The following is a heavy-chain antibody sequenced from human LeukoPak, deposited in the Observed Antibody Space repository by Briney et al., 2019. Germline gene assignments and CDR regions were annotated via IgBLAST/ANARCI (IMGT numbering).Heavy chain of an antibody. CDR2: ISGSGGNS. Sequence: PGGSLRLSCAASGFTFSSYAMSWVRQAPGKGLEWVSAISGSGGNSYYADSVKGRFTISRDNSKNTLYLQMTSLRAEDTALYYCAKGGLYGSGTYVDYWGQGTLVTVSS. CDR1: GFTFSSYA. J-gene: IGHJ4*02. CDR3: AKGGLYGSGTYVDY. V-gene: IGHV3-23*01. D-gene: IGHD1-26*01.